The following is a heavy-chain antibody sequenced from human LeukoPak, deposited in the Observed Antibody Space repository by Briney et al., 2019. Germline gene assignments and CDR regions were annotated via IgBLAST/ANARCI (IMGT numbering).Heavy chain of an antibody. J-gene: IGHJ4*02. Sequence: GGSLRLSCAASGFTFSSYAMSWVRQAPGKGLEWVSAISSSSSYIYYADSVKGRFTISRDNAKNSLYLQMNSLRAEDTAVYYCARLVSGGYSYGDFDYWGQGTLVTVSS. CDR1: GFTFSSYA. CDR3: ARLVSGGYSYGDFDY. V-gene: IGHV3-21*01. CDR2: ISSSSSYI. D-gene: IGHD5-18*01.